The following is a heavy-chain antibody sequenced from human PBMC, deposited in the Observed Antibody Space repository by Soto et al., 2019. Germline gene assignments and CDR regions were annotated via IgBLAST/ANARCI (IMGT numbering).Heavy chain of an antibody. V-gene: IGHV4-39*01. J-gene: IGHJ4*02. CDR1: GGSISSSSYY. D-gene: IGHD1-26*01. CDR2: IYYSGST. Sequence: QLQLQESGPGLVKPSETLSLTCTVSGGSISSSSYYWGWIRQPPGKGLEWIGSIYYSGSTYYNPSLKSRVTISVDTSKNQFSLNLSSVTAAVTAVYYCARHASEWELPPYFDYWGQGTLVTVSS. CDR3: ARHASEWELPPYFDY.